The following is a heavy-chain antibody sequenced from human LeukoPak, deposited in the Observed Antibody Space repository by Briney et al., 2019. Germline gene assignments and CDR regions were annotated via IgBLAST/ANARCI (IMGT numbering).Heavy chain of an antibody. D-gene: IGHD1-26*01. CDR3: AKSSPYSATYFDY. J-gene: IGHJ4*02. CDR1: EXTFNSYA. V-gene: IGHV3-23*01. Sequence: GGSLRLSWAASEXTFNSYAMSWVRQAPGKGLEWVSAISGGGANTYYADSVKGRFTISRDNSKNTLYLQMNSLRAEDTAVYYCAKSSPYSATYFDYWGQGTLVTVSS. CDR2: ISGGGANT.